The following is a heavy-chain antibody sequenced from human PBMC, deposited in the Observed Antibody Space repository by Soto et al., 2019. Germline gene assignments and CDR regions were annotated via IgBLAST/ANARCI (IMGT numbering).Heavy chain of an antibody. V-gene: IGHV1-18*01. Sequence: QVQLVQSGAEVKKPGASVKVSCKTSGYTFSNYGINWVRQAPGQGLEWMGWISAYNGNTNFAQKLQGRVSLTTDTSSTTDYMELRSLTSDATAVYYCARDLVPGYTGYSDYWGQGTLVTVAA. CDR3: ARDLVPGYTGYSDY. J-gene: IGHJ4*02. D-gene: IGHD5-12*01. CDR2: ISAYNGNT. CDR1: GYTFSNYG.